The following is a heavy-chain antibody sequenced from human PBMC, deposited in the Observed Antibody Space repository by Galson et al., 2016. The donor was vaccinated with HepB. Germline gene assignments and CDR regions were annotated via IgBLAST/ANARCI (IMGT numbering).Heavy chain of an antibody. D-gene: IGHD2/OR15-2a*01. CDR1: GFTFDDYA. V-gene: IGHV3-9*01. CDR3: AKDRGTTNSRGQGMDV. J-gene: IGHJ6*02. Sequence: SLRLSCAASGFTFDDYAMHWFRQAPGKGLEWVSGISWNSGSIDYADSVKGRFTISRDNAKNSLYLQMNSLRAEDTALYYCAKDRGTTNSRGQGMDVWGQGTTVTVSS. CDR2: ISWNSGSI.